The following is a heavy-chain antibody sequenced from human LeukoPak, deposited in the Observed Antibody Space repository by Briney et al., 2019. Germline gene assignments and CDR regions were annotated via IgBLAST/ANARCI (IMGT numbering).Heavy chain of an antibody. CDR1: GFTFSSYS. CDR3: AKGGLRYFDWLLYADY. D-gene: IGHD3-9*01. J-gene: IGHJ4*02. V-gene: IGHV3-23*01. Sequence: GGSLRLSCAASGFTFSSYSMNWVRQAPGKGLEWVSAISGSGGSTYYADSVKGRFTISRDNSKNTLYLQMNSLRAEDTAVYYCAKGGLRYFDWLLYADYWGQGTLVTVSS. CDR2: ISGSGGST.